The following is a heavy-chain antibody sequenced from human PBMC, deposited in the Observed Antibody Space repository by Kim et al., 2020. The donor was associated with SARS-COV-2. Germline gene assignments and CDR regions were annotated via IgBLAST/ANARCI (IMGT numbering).Heavy chain of an antibody. J-gene: IGHJ5*02. CDR3: ARDSMYYYDSSGNNWFDP. D-gene: IGHD3-22*01. Sequence: KGRVTISVDTSKNQFSLKLSSVTAADTAVYYCARDSMYYYDSSGNNWFDPWGQGTLVTVSS. V-gene: IGHV4-30-2*04.